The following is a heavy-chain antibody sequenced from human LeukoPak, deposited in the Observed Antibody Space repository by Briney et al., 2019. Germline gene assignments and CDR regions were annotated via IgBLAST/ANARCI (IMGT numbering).Heavy chain of an antibody. V-gene: IGHV4-34*01. CDR1: GGSFSGYY. CDR3: ARGRIAARPRALYYYYYMDV. J-gene: IGHJ6*03. Sequence: SETLSLTCAVYGGSFSGYYWSWIRQPPGKGLEWIGEINHSGSTNYNPSLKSRVTISVDTSKNQFSLKLSSVTAADTAVYYCARGRIAARPRALYYYYYMDVWGKGTTVTVSS. D-gene: IGHD6-6*01. CDR2: INHSGST.